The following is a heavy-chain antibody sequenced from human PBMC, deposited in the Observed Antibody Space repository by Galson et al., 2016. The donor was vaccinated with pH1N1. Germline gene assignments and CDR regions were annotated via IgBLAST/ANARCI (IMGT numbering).Heavy chain of an antibody. CDR1: GFTFHDYT. J-gene: IGHJ6*02. CDR3: AKEIRRGSYGMDV. D-gene: IGHD3-16*01. Sequence: SLRLSCAASGFTFHDYTLHWVRQTPGKGLEWVALVSWNGGSTYYADYVKGRFTVSRDNSKNTLYLQMNSLRSEDTALYYCAKEIRRGSYGMDVWGRGTKVTVSS. V-gene: IGHV3-43*01. CDR2: VSWNGGST.